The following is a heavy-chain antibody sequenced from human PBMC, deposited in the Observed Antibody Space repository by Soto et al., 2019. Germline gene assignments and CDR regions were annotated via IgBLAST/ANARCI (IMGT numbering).Heavy chain of an antibody. CDR3: ARHGAKWFWELHFDY. CDR1: GFTFSSYG. J-gene: IGHJ4*02. Sequence: PGGSLRLSCAASGFTFSSYGMHWVRQAPGKGLEWVAVMWYDGSKKYYADSVKGRFTISRDNSKNTLYLQMNSLRAEDTAVYYCARHGAKWFWELHFDYWGQGTLVTVSS. CDR2: MWYDGSKK. D-gene: IGHD3-10*01. V-gene: IGHV3-33*01.